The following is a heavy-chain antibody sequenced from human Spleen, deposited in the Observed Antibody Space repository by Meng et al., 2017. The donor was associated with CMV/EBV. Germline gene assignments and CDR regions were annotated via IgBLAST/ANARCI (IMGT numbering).Heavy chain of an antibody. V-gene: IGHV3-23*01. Sequence: SGFTFSSYDMRWVRQPPGKGLEWVSAIIGSGDSTYYADSVKGRFTISRDNSRKMLYLQMNSLRVEDTAVYFCAKTYCGSTTCYAFDYWGQGTLVTVSS. CDR1: GFTFSSYD. J-gene: IGHJ4*02. CDR2: IIGSGDST. D-gene: IGHD2-2*01. CDR3: AKTYCGSTTCYAFDY.